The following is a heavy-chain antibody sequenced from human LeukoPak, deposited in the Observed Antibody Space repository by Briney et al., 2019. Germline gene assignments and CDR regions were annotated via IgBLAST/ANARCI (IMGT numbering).Heavy chain of an antibody. J-gene: IGHJ4*01. V-gene: IGHV3-21*01. Sequence: VRQAPGNGLECVSSISSSSRYIYYADSVKGRCTIPRHNAKNQVYRQLNSLRAEDTAVYYCARVALSSCWISNFDY. CDR2: ISSSSRYI. D-gene: IGHD6-19*01. CDR3: ARVALSSCWISNFDY.